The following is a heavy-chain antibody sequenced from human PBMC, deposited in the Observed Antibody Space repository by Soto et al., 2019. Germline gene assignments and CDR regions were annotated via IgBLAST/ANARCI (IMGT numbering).Heavy chain of an antibody. CDR1: GFTFISYA. CDR2: ISGSGGST. Sequence: GGSLRLSCASSGFTFISYAMSWVRQAPGKGLEWVSAISGSGGSTYYADSVKGRFTISRDNSENTLYLQMNGLRAEDTAVYYCVKDTPAWRQVWGYDYWGQGALVTVSS. CDR3: VKDTPAWRQVWGYDY. D-gene: IGHD5-18*01. V-gene: IGHV3-23*01. J-gene: IGHJ4*02.